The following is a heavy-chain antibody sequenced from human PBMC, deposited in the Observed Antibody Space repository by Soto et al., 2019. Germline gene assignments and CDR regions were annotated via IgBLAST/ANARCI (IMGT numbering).Heavy chain of an antibody. CDR1: GFTVSSNY. CDR2: IYSGGST. J-gene: IGHJ6*02. V-gene: IGHV3-53*01. D-gene: IGHD2-15*01. CDR3: AREIPYCSGGSCPRDYYGMDV. Sequence: GGSLRLSCAASGFTVSSNYMSWVRQAPGKGLEWVSVIYSGGSTYYADSVKGRFTISRDNSKNTLYLQMNSLRAEDTAVYYCAREIPYCSGGSCPRDYYGMDVWGQGTTVTVSS.